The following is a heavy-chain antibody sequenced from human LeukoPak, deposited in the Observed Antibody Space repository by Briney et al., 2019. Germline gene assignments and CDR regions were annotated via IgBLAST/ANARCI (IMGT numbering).Heavy chain of an antibody. D-gene: IGHD2-15*01. V-gene: IGHV1-46*01. Sequence: ASVKVSCKASGYTFTSYGISWVRQAPGQGLEWMGIINPSGGSTSYAQKFQGRVTMTRDTSTSTVYMELSSLRSEDTAVYYCARQYCSGGSCYSKNAFDIWGQGTMVTVSS. J-gene: IGHJ3*02. CDR1: GYTFTSYG. CDR2: INPSGGST. CDR3: ARQYCSGGSCYSKNAFDI.